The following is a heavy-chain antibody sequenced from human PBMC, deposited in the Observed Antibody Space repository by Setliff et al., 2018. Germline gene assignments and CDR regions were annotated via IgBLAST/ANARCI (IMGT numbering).Heavy chain of an antibody. CDR2: ISPHNGNA. V-gene: IGHV1-18*01. Sequence: ASVKVSCKASGYIFTDYGVSWVRQAPGQGLEWVGWISPHNGNAYYAQKLQDRVTLTTYTSTTTAYLELRSLRPDDTAVYYYARLVRYCTRTACQKVAGVESWGKGTLVTVSS. CDR3: ARLVRYCTRTACQKVAGVES. J-gene: IGHJ5*01. D-gene: IGHD1-26*01. CDR1: GYIFTDYG.